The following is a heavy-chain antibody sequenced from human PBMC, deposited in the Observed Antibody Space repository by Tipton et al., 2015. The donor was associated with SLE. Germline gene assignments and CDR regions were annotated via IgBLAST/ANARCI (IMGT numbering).Heavy chain of an antibody. CDR2: IYYSGST. V-gene: IGHV4-59*11. CDR1: GDTISVHY. D-gene: IGHD3-22*01. CDR3: ARDGRGYCDNSGCSEYHWFDP. Sequence: TLSLTCTVSGDTISVHYWSWIRQPAGKGLEWIGHIYYSGSTNYNPSLRSRVTISVDRSNNQVSLKLTSVPAADTAVYYCARDGRGYCDNSGCSEYHWFDPWGQGTLVTVSS. J-gene: IGHJ5*02.